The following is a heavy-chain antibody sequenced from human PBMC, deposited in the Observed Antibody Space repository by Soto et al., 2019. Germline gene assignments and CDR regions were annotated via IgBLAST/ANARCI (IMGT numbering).Heavy chain of an antibody. CDR1: VGSISSSSYY. CDR3: ARHVVIGVALDY. Sequence: QLQLQESGPGLVNPSETLSLTCTVSVGSISSSSYYWGWIRQPTGKGLEWIGGIYYSGSTYYNPSLKSQITIAIDTSNNQFSLKLSSVTAADPAVYYCARHVVIGVALDYWGQGTLVTVSS. CDR2: IYYSGST. V-gene: IGHV4-39*01. J-gene: IGHJ4*02. D-gene: IGHD3-22*01.